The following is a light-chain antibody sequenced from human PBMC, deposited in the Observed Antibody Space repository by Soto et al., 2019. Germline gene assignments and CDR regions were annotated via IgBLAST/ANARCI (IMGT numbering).Light chain of an antibody. Sequence: QSALTQPASVSGSPGQSITISCTGTSSDVGGYNYVSWYQQHPGKAPKLMIYDVSNRPSGVSNRFSGSKSGNTASLTISGLQAEDEADYYCNSYTSSSTHVLFGGGTKVTVL. J-gene: IGLJ2*01. V-gene: IGLV2-14*01. CDR1: SSDVGGYNY. CDR3: NSYTSSSTHVL. CDR2: DVS.